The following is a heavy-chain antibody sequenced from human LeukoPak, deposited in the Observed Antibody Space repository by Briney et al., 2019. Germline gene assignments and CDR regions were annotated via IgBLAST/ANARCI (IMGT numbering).Heavy chain of an antibody. CDR2: IYSGGST. Sequence: GGSLRLSCAASGFTVSSNYMSWVRQAPGKGLEWVSVIYSGGSTYYADSVKGRFTISRDNSKNTLYLQMNSLRAEDTAVYYCARSPGGIAARLYDAFDIWGQGTMVTVS. V-gene: IGHV3-66*01. CDR3: ARSPGGIAARLYDAFDI. J-gene: IGHJ3*02. D-gene: IGHD6-6*01. CDR1: GFTVSSNY.